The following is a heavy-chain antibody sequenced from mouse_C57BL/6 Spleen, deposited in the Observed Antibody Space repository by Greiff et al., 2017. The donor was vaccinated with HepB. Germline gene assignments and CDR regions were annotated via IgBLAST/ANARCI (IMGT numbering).Heavy chain of an antibody. D-gene: IGHD2-2*01. CDR3: ARGKGYYGYFDV. V-gene: IGHV1-42*01. CDR2: INPSTGGT. CDR1: GYSFTGYY. Sequence: EVKLQESGPELVKPGASVKISCKASGYSFTGYYMNWVKQSPEKSLEWIGEINPSTGGTTYNQKFKANATLTVGKSSSTAYMQLKSLTSEDSAVYYCARGKGYYGYFDVWGTGTTVTVSS. J-gene: IGHJ1*03.